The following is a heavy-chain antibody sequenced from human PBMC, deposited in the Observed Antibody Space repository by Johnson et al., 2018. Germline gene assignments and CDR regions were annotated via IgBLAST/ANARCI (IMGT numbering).Heavy chain of an antibody. CDR1: GFTFSNYG. Sequence: QLVQSGGGVVQPGRYLKLSCAASGFTFSNYGVHWVRQAPGRGLEWVALISYDGSNKYYADSVKGRFTISRDNSKNTLYLQMNRLRAEDTAVYYCARGVGRWKYAFDIWGQGTMVTVS. CDR2: ISYDGSNK. V-gene: IGHV3-30*03. J-gene: IGHJ3*02. D-gene: IGHD4-23*01. CDR3: ARGVGRWKYAFDI.